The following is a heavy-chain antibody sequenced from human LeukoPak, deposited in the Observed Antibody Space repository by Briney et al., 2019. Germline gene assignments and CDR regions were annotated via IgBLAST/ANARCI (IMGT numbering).Heavy chain of an antibody. CDR2: ISGSAGST. CDR1: GFTFSSYA. CDR3: AKDSGSYRVFDY. V-gene: IGHV3-23*01. D-gene: IGHD1-26*01. J-gene: IGHJ4*02. Sequence: GGSLRLSCAASGFTFSSYALSWVRQAPGKGLEWVSSISGSAGSTHYADTVKGRFTISRDNSKNTLLLQINSLRAEDTAVYYCAKDSGSYRVFDYWGQGTLVTVSS.